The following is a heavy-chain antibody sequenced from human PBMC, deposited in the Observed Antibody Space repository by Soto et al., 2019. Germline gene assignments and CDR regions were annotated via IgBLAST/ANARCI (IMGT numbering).Heavy chain of an antibody. CDR3: ARGYCSGGNCYSGMDV. D-gene: IGHD2-15*01. V-gene: IGHV1-69*13. CDR1: GGTFSTHA. Sequence: SVKVSCKASGGTFSTHAIIWVRQAPGHGLEWMGGIIPISGTTYYTQKFQGRVTITADEPTSTAFMELSSLKSEDTAVFYCARGYCSGGNCYSGMDVWGQGTMVTAP. J-gene: IGHJ6*02. CDR2: IIPISGTT.